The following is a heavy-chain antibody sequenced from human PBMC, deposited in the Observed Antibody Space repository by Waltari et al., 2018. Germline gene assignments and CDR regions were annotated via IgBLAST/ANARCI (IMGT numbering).Heavy chain of an antibody. J-gene: IGHJ4*02. CDR1: GGSISSGSYY. CDR3: ARSHSSSWFDN. CDR2: IYTSGRT. D-gene: IGHD6-13*01. Sequence: QVQLQESGPGLVKPSQTLSLTCTVSGGSISSGSYYWSWIRQPAGKGLAWIGRIYTSGRTNYHPSLKGRVTISGDTSKNQCSQKRSSVTAADTAVYYGARSHSSSWFDNWRQGTLVTVSS. V-gene: IGHV4-61*02.